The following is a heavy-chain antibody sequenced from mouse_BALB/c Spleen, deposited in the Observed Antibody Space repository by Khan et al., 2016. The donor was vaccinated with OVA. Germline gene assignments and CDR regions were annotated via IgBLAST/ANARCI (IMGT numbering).Heavy chain of an antibody. V-gene: IGHV1-4*01. CDR1: GYTFTSNT. CDR2: INPRSGYT. D-gene: IGHD2-14*01. Sequence: QVQLKQSGAELARPGASVKMSCEASGYTFTSNTMHWVKQRPGQGLEWIGYINPRSGYTNYNQKFKDKATLTADKSSSTAYMQLSSLTSEDSAVYYCARRTMGYAMDYWGQGTSVIVSS. CDR3: ARRTMGYAMDY. J-gene: IGHJ4*01.